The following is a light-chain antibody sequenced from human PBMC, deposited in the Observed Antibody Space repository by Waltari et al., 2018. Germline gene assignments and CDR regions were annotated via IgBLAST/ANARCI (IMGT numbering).Light chain of an antibody. CDR1: QSVSRT. V-gene: IGKV3-20*01. Sequence: EIVLTQSPGTLSLSPGERATLSCRASQSVSRTLAWYQQKPGQAPRLLIYGASTRATGIPDRFSGSESGTDFSLTISGLGLEDFAVYYCQHYVRLPVTFGQGTKVEIK. CDR3: QHYVRLPVT. J-gene: IGKJ1*01. CDR2: GAS.